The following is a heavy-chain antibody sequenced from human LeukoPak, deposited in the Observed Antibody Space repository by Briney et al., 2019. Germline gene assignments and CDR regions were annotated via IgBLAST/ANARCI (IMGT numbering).Heavy chain of an antibody. J-gene: IGHJ4*02. D-gene: IGHD3-10*01. CDR2: IRYDGSNK. CDR1: GFTFSSYG. Sequence: GGSLRLSCAASGFTFSSYGMHWVRQAPGKGLEWVAFIRYDGSNKYYADSVKGRFTISRDNAKNTLYLQMNGLRVEDTAVYYCARVGGHWGQGTLVTVSS. V-gene: IGHV3-30*02. CDR3: ARVGGH.